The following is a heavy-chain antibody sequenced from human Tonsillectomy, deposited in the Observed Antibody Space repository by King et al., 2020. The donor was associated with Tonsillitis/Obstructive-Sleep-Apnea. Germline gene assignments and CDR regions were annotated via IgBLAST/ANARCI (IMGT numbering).Heavy chain of an antibody. Sequence: VQLVESGGGLVQPGGSLRLSCAASGFTFSSYWMSWVRQAPGKGLEWVANIKQDGSEKYYVDSVKGRFTISRDNAKNSLYLQMNTLRAEDTALYYCARSRSEMKIDAFDIWGQGTMVTVSS. CDR2: IKQDGSEK. V-gene: IGHV3-7*03. CDR3: ARSRSEMKIDAFDI. J-gene: IGHJ3*02. CDR1: GFTFSSYW. D-gene: IGHD5-24*01.